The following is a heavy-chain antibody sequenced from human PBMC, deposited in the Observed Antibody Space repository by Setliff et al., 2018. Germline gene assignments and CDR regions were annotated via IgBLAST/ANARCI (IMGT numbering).Heavy chain of an antibody. D-gene: IGHD3-10*01. CDR3: ARESATIGEFPLYYFDK. CDR2: FHTGGAT. J-gene: IGHJ4*02. V-gene: IGHV4-61*09. CDR1: GGSISSGGFY. Sequence: SETLSLTCSVSGGSISSGGFYWSWIRQSAGRGLEWIGHFHTGGATDYNLSLKSRVTISLDSSKNQFSLRLSSVTAADAAVYFCARESATIGEFPLYYFDKWGQGSPVTVSS.